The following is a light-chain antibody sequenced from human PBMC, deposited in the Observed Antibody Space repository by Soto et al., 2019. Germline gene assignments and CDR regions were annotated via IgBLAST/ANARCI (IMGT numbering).Light chain of an antibody. V-gene: IGKV3-20*01. Sequence: EIVLTQSPGTLSLSPGEGATLSCRASQSVTSNYLAWYQQKPGQAPRLLIYGASTRATGIPDRFSGSGSGTDFTLTISRLEPEDFAVYYCQQYGSSGTVFGQGTRLEIK. J-gene: IGKJ5*01. CDR1: QSVTSNY. CDR3: QQYGSSGTV. CDR2: GAS.